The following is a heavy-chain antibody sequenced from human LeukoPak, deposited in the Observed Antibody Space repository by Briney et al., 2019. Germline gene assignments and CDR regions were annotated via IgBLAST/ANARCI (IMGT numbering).Heavy chain of an antibody. Sequence: PGGSLRLSCVASKFSFSSYWMSWLRHVPGKGLEWVANIKEDGSEKNYVDSVKGRFTISRDNAKSSLYLQMNSLRVEDTALYYCAVIVAAGTGGFGSWGQGTLVTVSS. J-gene: IGHJ4*02. D-gene: IGHD6-13*01. V-gene: IGHV3-7*01. CDR2: IKEDGSEK. CDR3: AVIVAAGTGGFGS. CDR1: KFSFSSYW.